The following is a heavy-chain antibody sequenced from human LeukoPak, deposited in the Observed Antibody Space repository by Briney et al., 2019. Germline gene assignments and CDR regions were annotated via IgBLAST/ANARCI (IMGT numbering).Heavy chain of an antibody. J-gene: IGHJ4*02. CDR1: GGSFSGYY. V-gene: IGHV4-34*01. Sequence: PSGTLSLTCAAYGGSFSGYYWSWIRQPPGKGLEWIGEINHSGSTNYNPSLKSRVTISVDTSKNQFSLKLSSVTAADTAVYYCAVGGTPYYFDYWGQGTLVTVSS. CDR3: AVGGTPYYFDY. CDR2: INHSGST. D-gene: IGHD3-10*01.